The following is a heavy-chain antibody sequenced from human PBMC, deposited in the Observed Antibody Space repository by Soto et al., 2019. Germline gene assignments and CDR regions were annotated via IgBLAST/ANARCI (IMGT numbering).Heavy chain of an antibody. Sequence: QVQLVESGGGVVQPGRSLRLSCAASGFTFSSYAMHWVRQAPGKGLEWVAVISYDGSNKYYADSVKGRFTISRDNSKNTLYLQMNSLRAEDTAVYYCARVFLVATITTGAFDYWGQGTLVTVSS. D-gene: IGHD5-12*01. CDR3: ARVFLVATITTGAFDY. CDR1: GFTFSSYA. V-gene: IGHV3-30-3*01. J-gene: IGHJ4*02. CDR2: ISYDGSNK.